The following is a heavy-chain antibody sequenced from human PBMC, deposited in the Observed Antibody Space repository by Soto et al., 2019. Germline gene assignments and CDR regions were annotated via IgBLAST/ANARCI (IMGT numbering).Heavy chain of an antibody. CDR1: GFTFSSYG. J-gene: IGHJ4*02. CDR3: ARGSKDSYPGSRIFDF. CDR2: ISYDGSNT. V-gene: IGHV3-30*03. Sequence: PGGSLRLSCAASGFTFSSYGMHWVRQTPGRGLEWVAVISYDGSNTYYTDSVKGRFTISRDNSKNTLYLQMSSLRAEDSAVYYCARGSKDSYPGSRIFDFWGRGTLVTVS. D-gene: IGHD3-10*01.